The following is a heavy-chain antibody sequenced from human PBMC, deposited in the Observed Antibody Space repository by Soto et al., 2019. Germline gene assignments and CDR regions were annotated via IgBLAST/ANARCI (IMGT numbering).Heavy chain of an antibody. Sequence: SETLSLTCNVSGDSISNYYWTWIRQSAGKGLEWIGRMSATGGAAYNPSLKSRLTLSRDTSKNELSLSLKFVTAADTAVYFCTRDQSGTPDIWGQGTIVTVSS. CDR2: MSATGGA. CDR1: GDSISNYY. CDR3: TRDQSGTPDI. V-gene: IGHV4-4*07. D-gene: IGHD1-26*01. J-gene: IGHJ3*02.